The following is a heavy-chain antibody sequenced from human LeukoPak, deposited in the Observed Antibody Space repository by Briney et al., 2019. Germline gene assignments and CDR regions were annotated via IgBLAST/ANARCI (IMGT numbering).Heavy chain of an antibody. Sequence: PGGSLRLSCAASGFTFSSYAMSWLRQAPGKGLEWVSAISGSGGSTYYADSVKGRFTVSRDNSKNTLYLQMNSLRAEDTAVYCCVRGAYSSSWLNFDYWGQGTLVTVSS. D-gene: IGHD6-13*01. CDR1: GFTFSSYA. CDR3: VRGAYSSSWLNFDY. J-gene: IGHJ4*02. CDR2: ISGSGGST. V-gene: IGHV3-23*01.